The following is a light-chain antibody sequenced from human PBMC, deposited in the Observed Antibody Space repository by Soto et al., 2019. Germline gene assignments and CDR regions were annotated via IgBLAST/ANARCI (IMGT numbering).Light chain of an antibody. CDR3: QYYDSSLSAAV. CDR1: TSNIGAGYD. J-gene: IGLJ3*02. CDR2: SNS. V-gene: IGLV1-40*01. Sequence: QSVLTQPPSVSGAPGQKVIISCTGSTSNIGAGYDVHWYQQLPRTAPKLLIYSNSNRPSGVPDRLSGSKSGTSASLAITGLQVEYEADYYCQYYDSSLSAAVFGGGTKLTVL.